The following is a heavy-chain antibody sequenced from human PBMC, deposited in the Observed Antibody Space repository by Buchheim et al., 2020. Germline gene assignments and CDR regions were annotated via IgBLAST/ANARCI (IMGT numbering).Heavy chain of an antibody. J-gene: IGHJ6*02. D-gene: IGHD2-2*01. V-gene: IGHV4-31*03. Sequence: QVQLQESGPGLVKPSQTLSLTCTVSGGSISSGGYYWSWIRQHPGKGLEWIGYIYYSGSTYYNPSLKSRVTISVDTSKNQFSLKLSSVTAADTAVYYCARVDCSSTSCYKDYYYYGMDVWGQGTT. CDR3: ARVDCSSTSCYKDYYYYGMDV. CDR2: IYYSGST. CDR1: GGSISSGGYY.